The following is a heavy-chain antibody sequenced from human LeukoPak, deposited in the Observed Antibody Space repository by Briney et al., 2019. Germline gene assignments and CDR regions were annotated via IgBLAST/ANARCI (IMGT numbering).Heavy chain of an antibody. CDR2: IRSKAHGGTT. V-gene: IGHV3-49*04. D-gene: IGHD5-18*01. CDR1: GFTFGEYA. CDR3: TIGGYTYDNWFDL. Sequence: GGSLRLSCTASGFTFGEYAINWVRQAPGKGLEWVGFIRSKAHGGTTEYAASVKGRFTISRDDSKSIAYLQMNSLKTEDTALFYCTIGGYTYDNWFDLWGQGTLVTVSS. J-gene: IGHJ5*02.